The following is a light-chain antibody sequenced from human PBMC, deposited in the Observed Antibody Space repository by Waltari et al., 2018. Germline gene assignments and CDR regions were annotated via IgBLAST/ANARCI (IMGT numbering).Light chain of an antibody. CDR2: GAS. V-gene: IGKV3-15*01. Sequence: VLLTQSAAYLSVSPGSTVILSCRDSQSVRTNLVWYQQKAGQAPRTLIYGASTRASGVPSRFSGSGSETDFTLIISSLQSEDAAVYFCQQYYVWPPITFGGGTKLEI. CDR3: QQYYVWPPIT. CDR1: QSVRTN. J-gene: IGKJ4*01.